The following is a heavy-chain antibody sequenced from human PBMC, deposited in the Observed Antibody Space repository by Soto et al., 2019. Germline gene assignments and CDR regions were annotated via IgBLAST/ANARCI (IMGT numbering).Heavy chain of an antibody. Sequence: GGSLRLACAASGFTFSSYSMNWVRQAPGKGLVWVSSISSSSSYIYYADSVKGRFTISRDNAKNSLYLQMNSLRAEDTAVYYCARVDGEDYWYFDLWGRGTLVTVSS. CDR1: GFTFSSYS. J-gene: IGHJ2*01. D-gene: IGHD4-17*01. V-gene: IGHV3-21*01. CDR2: ISSSSSYI. CDR3: ARVDGEDYWYFDL.